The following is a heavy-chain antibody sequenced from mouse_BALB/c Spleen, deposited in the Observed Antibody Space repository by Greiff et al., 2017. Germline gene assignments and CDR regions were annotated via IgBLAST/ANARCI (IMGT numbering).Heavy chain of an antibody. D-gene: IGHD2-1*01. CDR1: GYTFTDYA. V-gene: IGHV1S137*01. Sequence: QVQLQQSGAELVRPGVSVKISCKGSGYTFTDYAMHWVKQSHAKSLEWIGVISTYYGDASYNQKFKGKATMTVDKSSSTAYMELARLTSEDSAIYYCARNGNFRDYFDYWGQGTTLTVSS. CDR3: ARNGNFRDYFDY. J-gene: IGHJ2*01. CDR2: ISTYYGDA.